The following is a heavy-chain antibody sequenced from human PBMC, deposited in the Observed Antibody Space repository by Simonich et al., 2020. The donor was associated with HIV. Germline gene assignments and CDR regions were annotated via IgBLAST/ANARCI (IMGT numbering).Heavy chain of an antibody. CDR2: INDSGST. D-gene: IGHD1-1*01. J-gene: IGHJ6*03. CDR1: GGSFSGYH. V-gene: IGHV4-34*01. Sequence: QVQLQQWGAGLFKPSETLSLTCAVYGGSFSGYHWSWIRQPPGKGLEWIGEINDSGSTNYNPALNSRVTISVDTSKNQFSLKLTSVTAADTALYYCARESPVRDGYNYYYFHYYMDVWGKGTTVTVSS. CDR3: ARESPVRDGYNYYYFHYYMDV.